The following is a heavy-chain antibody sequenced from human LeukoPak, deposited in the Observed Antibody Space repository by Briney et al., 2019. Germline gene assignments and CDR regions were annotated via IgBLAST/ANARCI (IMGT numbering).Heavy chain of an antibody. CDR1: GFTFSSYW. Sequence: PGGSLRLSCAASGFTFSSYWMSWVRQAPGKGLEWVANIKQDGSEKYYVDSVKGRFTISRDNAKNSLYLQMNSLRAEDTAVYYCARESNFWSGRDFDYWGQGTLVTVSS. D-gene: IGHD3-3*01. J-gene: IGHJ4*02. CDR2: IKQDGSEK. V-gene: IGHV3-7*01. CDR3: ARESNFWSGRDFDY.